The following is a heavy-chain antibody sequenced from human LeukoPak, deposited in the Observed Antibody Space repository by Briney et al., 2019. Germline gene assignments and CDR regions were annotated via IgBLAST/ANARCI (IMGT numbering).Heavy chain of an antibody. J-gene: IGHJ6*03. CDR3: ARRRRITIFGVYYYYMDV. CDR1: GFTFDDYG. D-gene: IGHD3-3*01. Sequence: GGSLRLSCAASGFTFDDYGMSWVRQAPEKGLEWVSGINWNGGSTGYADSVKGRITISRDNAKNSLYLQMNSLRAEDTALYYCARRRRITIFGVYYYYMDVWGKGTTVTVSS. V-gene: IGHV3-20*04. CDR2: INWNGGST.